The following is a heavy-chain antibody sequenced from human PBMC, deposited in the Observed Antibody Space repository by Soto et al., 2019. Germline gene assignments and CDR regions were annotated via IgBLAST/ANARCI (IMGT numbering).Heavy chain of an antibody. CDR2: IYYLGST. D-gene: IGHD3-10*01. CDR1: GGSMSEYF. J-gene: IGHJ4*02. V-gene: IGHV4-59*01. CDR3: ARDGYDGSGSPYPAY. Sequence: PXGTLSLTCSVSGGSMSEYFWSWIRQSPGKGLEWIGYIYYLGSTDYNPSLKSRVTISVDTSKRQFSLRLTSVTAADTAVYYCARDGYDGSGSPYPAYWGPGTQVTVSS.